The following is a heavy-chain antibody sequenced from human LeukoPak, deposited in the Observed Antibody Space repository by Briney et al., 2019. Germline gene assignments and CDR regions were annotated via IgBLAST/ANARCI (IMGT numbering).Heavy chain of an antibody. CDR1: GGSISSSSYY. CDR2: IYYSGST. J-gene: IGHJ5*02. Sequence: SETLSLTCTVSGGSISSSSYYWGWIRQPPGTGLEWIGSIYYSGSTYYNPSLKSRVTISVDTSKNQFSLKLSSVTAADTAVYYCARAKQQLVDWFDPWGQGTLVTVSS. CDR3: ARAKQQLVDWFDP. V-gene: IGHV4-39*01. D-gene: IGHD6-13*01.